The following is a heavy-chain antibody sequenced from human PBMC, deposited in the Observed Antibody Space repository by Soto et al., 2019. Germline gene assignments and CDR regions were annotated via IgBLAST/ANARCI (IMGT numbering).Heavy chain of an antibody. Sequence: GASVKVSCKASGYTFTSYGISWVRQAPGQGLEWMGWISAYNGNTNYAQKLQGRVTMTTDTSTSTAYMELRSLRSDDTAVYYCARDPGQETPYYYYGMDVWGQGTTVTVS. CDR2: ISAYNGNT. J-gene: IGHJ6*02. V-gene: IGHV1-18*01. CDR3: ARDPGQETPYYYYGMDV. CDR1: GYTFTSYG.